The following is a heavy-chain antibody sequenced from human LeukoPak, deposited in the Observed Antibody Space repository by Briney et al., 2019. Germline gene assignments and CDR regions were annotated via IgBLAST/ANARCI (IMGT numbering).Heavy chain of an antibody. Sequence: PSETLSLTCTVSGGSISSYYWSWIRQPPGKGLEWIGYIYYSGSTNYNPSLKSRVTISVDTSKNQFSLKLSSVTAADTAVYYCARLKYYYGMDVWGKGTTVTVSS. CDR1: GGSISSYY. J-gene: IGHJ6*04. CDR3: ARLKYYYGMDV. V-gene: IGHV4-59*08. CDR2: IYYSGST.